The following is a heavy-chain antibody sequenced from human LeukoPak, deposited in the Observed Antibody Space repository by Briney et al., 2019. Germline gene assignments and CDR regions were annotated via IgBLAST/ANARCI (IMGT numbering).Heavy chain of an antibody. Sequence: GGSLRLSCAASGFTFSSYSMNWVRQAPGKGLEWVSSISSSSSYIYYADSVKGRFTISRDNSKNTLYLQMNSLRAEDTAVYYCASNPLTGDGPPDDYWGQGTLVTVSS. CDR3: ASNPLTGDGPPDDY. CDR1: GFTFSSYS. CDR2: ISSSSSYI. D-gene: IGHD7-27*01. V-gene: IGHV3-21*01. J-gene: IGHJ4*02.